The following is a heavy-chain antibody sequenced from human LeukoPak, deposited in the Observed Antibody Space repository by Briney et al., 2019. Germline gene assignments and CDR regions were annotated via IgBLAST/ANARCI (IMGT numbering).Heavy chain of an antibody. CDR3: ARDAGVEMATIDDYYYYYYMDV. V-gene: IGHV4-59*01. CDR1: GGSISSYY. CDR2: IYYSGRT. J-gene: IGHJ6*03. Sequence: PSETLSLTXTVSGGSISSYYWSWIRQPPGKGLEWIGYIYYSGRTNSNPSLKSRVTISVYTSKNQFSPKLSSVTAADTAVYYCARDAGVEMATIDDYYYYYYMDVWGKGTTVTVSS. D-gene: IGHD5-24*01.